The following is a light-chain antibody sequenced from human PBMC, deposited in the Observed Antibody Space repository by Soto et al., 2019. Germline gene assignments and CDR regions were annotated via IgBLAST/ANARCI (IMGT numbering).Light chain of an antibody. CDR1: QSVSIY. CDR2: GAS. J-gene: IGKJ5*01. Sequence: EIVLTQSPATLSVSPGERATLSCRASQSVSIYLAWYQQRPGQAPRLLIYGASTRATGIPARFSGSGSGTEFTLTISSLQSEDFAVYYCQQYNNWPPITFGQGTRLEIK. CDR3: QQYNNWPPIT. V-gene: IGKV3-15*01.